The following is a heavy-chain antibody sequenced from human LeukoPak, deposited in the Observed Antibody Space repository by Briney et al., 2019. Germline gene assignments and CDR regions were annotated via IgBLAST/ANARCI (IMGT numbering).Heavy chain of an antibody. V-gene: IGHV4-59*08. CDR1: GGSISNHY. Sequence: SETLSLTCTVSGGSISNHYWNWIRQPPGKGLEWIGYIHYSGVTNYNPSLKSRVTMSVDTSKNQFSLKLSSVTAADTAVYYCARHILSAAGTSWFDPWGQGTLVTVSS. CDR3: ARHILSAAGTSWFDP. CDR2: IHYSGVT. D-gene: IGHD6-13*01. J-gene: IGHJ5*02.